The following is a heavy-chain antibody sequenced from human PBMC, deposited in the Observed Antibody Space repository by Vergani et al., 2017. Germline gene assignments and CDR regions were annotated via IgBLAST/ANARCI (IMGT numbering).Heavy chain of an antibody. CDR3: ARVNTETNGHLYYCYYMDV. V-gene: IGHV4-34*01. CDR2: IDHTGRP. J-gene: IGHJ6*03. D-gene: IGHD4-11*01. CDR1: GGSFTSYH. Sequence: QVQLQQWGGGLLKPSETLSLTCVVNGGSFTSYHWTWIRQSPGAGMEWVGDIDHTGRPDYNPSLKSRLTMSVDKSRNQFALTLNSVTATDTAIYFCARVNTETNGHLYYCYYMDVWGQGTAVTVS.